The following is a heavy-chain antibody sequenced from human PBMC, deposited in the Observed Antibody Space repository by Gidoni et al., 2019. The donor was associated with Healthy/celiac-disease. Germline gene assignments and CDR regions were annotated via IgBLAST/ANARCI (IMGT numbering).Heavy chain of an antibody. CDR3: ARDRLAGTLPHYSDYGMDV. CDR2: ISSSSTI. Sequence: EVQLVESGGGLVQPGGSLRLSCAASGFTFSSYSMNWVRQAPGKGLEWVSYISSSSTIYYADSVKGRFTISRDNAKNSLYLQMNSLRAEDTAVYYCARDRLAGTLPHYSDYGMDVWGQGTTVTVSS. D-gene: IGHD6-19*01. CDR1: GFTFSSYS. V-gene: IGHV3-48*01. J-gene: IGHJ6*02.